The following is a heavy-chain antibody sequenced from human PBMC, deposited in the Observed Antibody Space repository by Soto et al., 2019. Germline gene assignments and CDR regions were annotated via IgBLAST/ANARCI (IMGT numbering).Heavy chain of an antibody. V-gene: IGHV3-23*01. CDR2: ISGSGGST. D-gene: IGHD6-13*01. J-gene: IGHJ4*02. CDR3: AKDNSSYSSSWYHYFDY. CDR1: GFTFSSYA. Sequence: GVSLRLSCAASGFTFSSYAISWVLQAPGKGLEWVSAISGSGGSTYYADSVKGRFTISRDNSKNTLYLQMNSLRAEDTAVYYCAKDNSSYSSSWYHYFDYWGQGT.